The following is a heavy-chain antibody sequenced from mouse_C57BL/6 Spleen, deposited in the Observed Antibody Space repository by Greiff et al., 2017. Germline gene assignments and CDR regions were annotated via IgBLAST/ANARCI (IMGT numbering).Heavy chain of an antibody. CDR2: IYPGSGST. J-gene: IGHJ4*01. CDR3: ASQTGGYAMDY. Sequence: QVQLQQSGAELVKPGASVKMSCKASGYTFTSYWITWVKQRPGQGLEWIGDIYPGSGSTNYNEKFKSKATLTVDTSSSTAYMQLSSLTSEDSAVYYCASQTGGYAMDYWGQGTSVTVSS. V-gene: IGHV1-55*01. D-gene: IGHD1-1*02. CDR1: GYTFTSYW.